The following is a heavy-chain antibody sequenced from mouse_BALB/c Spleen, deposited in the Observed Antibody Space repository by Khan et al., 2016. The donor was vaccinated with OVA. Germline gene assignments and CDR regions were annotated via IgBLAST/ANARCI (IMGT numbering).Heavy chain of an antibody. CDR1: GFNIKDTS. V-gene: IGHV14-3*02. CDR3: APSLLLYAMDY. D-gene: IGHD1-2*01. CDR2: IDPANGTT. Sequence: VQLQQSGAEFVKPGASVKLSCTASGFNIKDTSIHWVKQRPEQGLEWIGRIDPANGTTNYDPTFQGKSTITADKSSNTAYLHLSSLTSEDTVVSYCAPSLLLYAMDYWGQGTSVTVSS. J-gene: IGHJ4*01.